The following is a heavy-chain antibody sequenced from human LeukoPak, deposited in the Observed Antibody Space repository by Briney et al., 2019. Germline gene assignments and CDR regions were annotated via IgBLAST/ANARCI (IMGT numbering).Heavy chain of an antibody. CDR3: AKDIEPEMATMAYDY. CDR2: ISGDGGST. D-gene: IGHD5-24*01. CDR1: GFTFDHYA. V-gene: IGHV3-43*02. J-gene: IGHJ4*02. Sequence: GGSLILSCAASGFTFDHYAMHWVRQAPGKGLEWVSLISGDGGSTYYADSVKGRFTISRDNSKNSLYLQMNSLRTEDTALYYCAKDIEPEMATMAYDYWGQGTLVTVSS.